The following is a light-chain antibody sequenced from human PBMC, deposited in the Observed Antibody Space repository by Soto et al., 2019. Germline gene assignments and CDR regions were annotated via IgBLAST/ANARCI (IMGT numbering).Light chain of an antibody. Sequence: EIVMTQSPATLSVSPGKRATLSCRASQSVFSNLAWYQQKPGQAPRLLIYGASTRATGIPARFSGSSSGTEFTLTISSLQSEDCAVYFCQQYNKWPLTFGGGTKVEIK. CDR1: QSVFSN. J-gene: IGKJ4*01. CDR2: GAS. V-gene: IGKV3D-15*01. CDR3: QQYNKWPLT.